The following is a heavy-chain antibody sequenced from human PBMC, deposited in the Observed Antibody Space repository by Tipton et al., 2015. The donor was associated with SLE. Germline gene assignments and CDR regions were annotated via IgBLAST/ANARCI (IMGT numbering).Heavy chain of an antibody. Sequence: QLVQSGAEVKQPGESLRISCQAAGYTFTTSWIAWVRQMPGKGLEWMGIIYPGDSDTRYSPSFQGQVTISADKSISIAYLQWSSLKASDTAMYYCARHPGGYTAGYRQFDVWGRGTLVTVSS. V-gene: IGHV5-51*01. D-gene: IGHD5-18*01. CDR3: ARHPGGYTAGYRQFDV. CDR2: IYPGDSDT. J-gene: IGHJ2*01. CDR1: GYTFTTSW.